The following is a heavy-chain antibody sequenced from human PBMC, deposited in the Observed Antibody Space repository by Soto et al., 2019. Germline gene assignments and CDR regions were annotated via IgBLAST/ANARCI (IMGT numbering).Heavy chain of an antibody. D-gene: IGHD3-22*01. Sequence: SETLSLTCAVSGGSIITNDWWRWVRQPPGKGLEWIGEIYHSGSTNYNPSLKSRVTISIDNSKNQFSLKLTSVTAADTALYYCARKSYYDPWYFDSWGQGPRSPSPQ. J-gene: IGHJ4*02. V-gene: IGHV4-4*02. CDR1: GGSIITNDW. CDR3: ARKSYYDPWYFDS. CDR2: IYHSGST.